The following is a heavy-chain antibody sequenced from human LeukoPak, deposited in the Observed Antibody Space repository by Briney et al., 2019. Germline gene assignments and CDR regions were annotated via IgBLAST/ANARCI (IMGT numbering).Heavy chain of an antibody. CDR1: GIGFSSYT. V-gene: IGHV3-74*01. CDR3: VREYPASFDY. CDR2: ITSDGSST. J-gene: IGHJ4*02. Sequence: GSLRLSCESPGIGFSSYTMNWVRQAPGKGLVWVSRITSDGSSTNYADSVKGRFTISRDNAKNTLYLQMNSLRAEDTAVYYCVREYPASFDYWGQGALVTVSS.